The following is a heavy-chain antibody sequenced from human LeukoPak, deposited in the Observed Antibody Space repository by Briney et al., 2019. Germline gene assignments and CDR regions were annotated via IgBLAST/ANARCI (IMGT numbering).Heavy chain of an antibody. J-gene: IGHJ3*02. CDR3: ANTYCSGGSCYPFDI. Sequence: SETLSLTCTVSGGSISSYYWSWIRQPPGKGLEWIGYIYYSWSTNYNPSLKSRVTISVDTSKNQFSLKLSSVTAADTAVYYCANTYCSGGSCYPFDIWGQGTMVTVSS. D-gene: IGHD2-15*01. CDR1: GGSISSYY. CDR2: IYYSWST. V-gene: IGHV4-59*01.